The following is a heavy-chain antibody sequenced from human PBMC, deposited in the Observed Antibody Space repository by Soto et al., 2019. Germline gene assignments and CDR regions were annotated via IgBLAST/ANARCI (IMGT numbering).Heavy chain of an antibody. CDR2: VDYSGNS. V-gene: IGHV4-59*01. J-gene: IGHJ4*02. D-gene: IGHD6-19*01. Sequence: PSETLSLTRTFSVGSINTYYWSWIRQPPGKGLEWIGYVDYSGNSDSSPSLKSRVTISIDTSKKQVSLKLNSVTAADTAVYYCARNWFSVAGRFHFDYWGQGIPVTAPQ. CDR3: ARNWFSVAGRFHFDY. CDR1: VGSINTYY.